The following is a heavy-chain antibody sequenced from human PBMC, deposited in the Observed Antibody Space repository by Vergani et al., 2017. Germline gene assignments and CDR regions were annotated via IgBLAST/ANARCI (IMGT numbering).Heavy chain of an antibody. J-gene: IGHJ3*02. CDR3: AKVGRSEVAGTFGAFDI. D-gene: IGHD6-19*01. Sequence: EVQLVESGGGLVQPGRSLRLSCTASGFNFNVYPMNWVRQAPGKGLEWVAYIGSRSTTIYYADSVRGRFTISRDISKNTLFLHMNSLRPEDTAVYYCAKVGRSEVAGTFGAFDIWGQGTMVTVSS. V-gene: IGHV3-48*01. CDR2: IGSRSTTI. CDR1: GFNFNVYP.